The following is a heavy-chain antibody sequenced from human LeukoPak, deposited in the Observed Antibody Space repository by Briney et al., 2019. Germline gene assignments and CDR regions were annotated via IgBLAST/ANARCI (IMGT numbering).Heavy chain of an antibody. V-gene: IGHV6-1*01. CDR3: ARDARVSAGWQFDY. J-gene: IGHJ4*02. CDR2: TDYSSKWYN. Sequence: SQTLSLTCAISGDSVSSKSATWDWLRQSPSRGLEWLGKTDYSSKWYNDYAVSVTSRIALIPVSSKNQFSLQLSPVTPEDTAVYYCARDARVSAGWQFDYWGQGTLVTVSS. D-gene: IGHD6-19*01. CDR1: GDSVSSKSAT.